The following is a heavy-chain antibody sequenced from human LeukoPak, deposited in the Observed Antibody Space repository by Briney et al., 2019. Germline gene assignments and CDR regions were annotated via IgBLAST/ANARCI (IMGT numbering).Heavy chain of an antibody. V-gene: IGHV3-66*01. CDR2: IYSGGST. Sequence: PGGSLRLSCAASGFTVSSNYMSWVRPAPGKGLEWVSVIYSGGSTYYADSVKGRFTISRDNSKNTLYLQMNSLRAEDTAVYYCAWRLNYYDSSGYSMVVDYWGQGTLVTVSS. CDR3: AWRLNYYDSSGYSMVVDY. J-gene: IGHJ4*02. D-gene: IGHD3-22*01. CDR1: GFTVSSNY.